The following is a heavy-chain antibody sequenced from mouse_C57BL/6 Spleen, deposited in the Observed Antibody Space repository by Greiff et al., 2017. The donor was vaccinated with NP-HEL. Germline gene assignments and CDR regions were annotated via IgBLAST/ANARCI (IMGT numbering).Heavy chain of an antibody. D-gene: IGHD4-1*02. V-gene: IGHV5-4*01. CDR1: GFTFSSYA. Sequence: EVQLVESGGGLVKPGGSLKLSCAASGFTFSSYAMSWVRQTPEKRLEWVATISDGGSYTYYPDNVKGRFTISRDNAKNNLYLQMSHLKSEDTAMYYCARDPTGTDDYWGQGTTLTVSS. CDR3: ARDPTGTDDY. J-gene: IGHJ2*01. CDR2: ISDGGSYT.